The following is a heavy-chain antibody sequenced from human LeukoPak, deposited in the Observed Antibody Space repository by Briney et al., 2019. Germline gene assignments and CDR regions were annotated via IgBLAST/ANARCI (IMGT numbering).Heavy chain of an antibody. J-gene: IGHJ3*02. CDR2: IYYGGTT. D-gene: IGHD2-15*01. V-gene: IGHV4-39*01. CDR1: GGSISSGSYY. Sequence: SETLSLTCTVSGGSISSGSYYWGWIRQPPGKGLEWLGNIYYGGTTYYNPSLKSRVTISVDTSKNQFSLKLTSVTAADTAIYYCARQAWAVAAATDPFDIWAKGQWSPSLQ. CDR3: ARQAWAVAAATDPFDI.